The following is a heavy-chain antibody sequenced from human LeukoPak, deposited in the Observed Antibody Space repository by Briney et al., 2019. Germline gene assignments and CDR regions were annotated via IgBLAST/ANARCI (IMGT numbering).Heavy chain of an antibody. Sequence: GASVKVSCKASGYTFTAYSMHWVRQAPGQGLEWMGWIKPNSGVTNYAQRFQARVTMTSDMSISTAYMELNSLTSDDTAVYYCTRDFWSGTGAGPGFDPWGQGTLVIVSS. CDR1: GYTFTAYS. V-gene: IGHV1-2*02. CDR2: IKPNSGVT. D-gene: IGHD6-13*01. J-gene: IGHJ5*02. CDR3: TRDFWSGTGAGPGFDP.